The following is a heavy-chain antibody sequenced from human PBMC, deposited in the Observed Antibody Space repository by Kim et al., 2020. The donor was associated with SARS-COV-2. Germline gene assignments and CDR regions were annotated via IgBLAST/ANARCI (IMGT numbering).Heavy chain of an antibody. J-gene: IGHJ6*01. CDR1: GGSISSYY. CDR3: ARDPGGVSLMGYYYYGMDV. D-gene: IGHD3-16*01. Sequence: SETLSLTCTVSGGSISSYYWSWIRQPPGKGLEWIGYIYYSGSTNYNPSLKSRVTISVDTSKNQFSLKLSSVTAADTAVYYCARDPGGVSLMGYYYYGMDV. V-gene: IGHV4-59*01. CDR2: IYYSGST.